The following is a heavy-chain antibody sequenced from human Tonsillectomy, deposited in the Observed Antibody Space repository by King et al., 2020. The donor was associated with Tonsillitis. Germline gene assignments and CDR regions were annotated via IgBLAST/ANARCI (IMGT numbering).Heavy chain of an antibody. Sequence: VQLVESGGTLVKPGGSLRLSCAASGFTFNNAWMSWVRQAPGKGLEWVAHIKTKPDGGTTDYAAPVKGRFTISREDSKNMLYLKMNSLKTEDTAVYYCTTAYYSDRSICWGRGSLVTGS. CDR3: TTAYYSDRSIC. CDR2: IKTKPDGGTT. J-gene: IGHJ4*02. D-gene: IGHD3-22*01. V-gene: IGHV3-15*02. CDR1: GFTFNNAW.